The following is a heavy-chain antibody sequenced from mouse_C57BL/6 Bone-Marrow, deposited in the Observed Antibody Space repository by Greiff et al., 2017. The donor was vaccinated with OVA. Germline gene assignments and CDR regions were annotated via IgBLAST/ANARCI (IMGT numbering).Heavy chain of an antibody. J-gene: IGHJ2*01. V-gene: IGHV1-59*01. CDR3: AGGWENY. CDR1: GYTFTSYW. D-gene: IGHD1-1*02. CDR2: IDPSDSYT. Sequence: QVQLQQPGAELVRPGTSVKLSCKASGYTFTSYWMHWVKQRPGQGLEWIGVIDPSDSYTNYNQKFKGKATLTVDTSSSTAYMQLSGLTSEDSAVYYCAGGWENYWGQGTTLTVSS.